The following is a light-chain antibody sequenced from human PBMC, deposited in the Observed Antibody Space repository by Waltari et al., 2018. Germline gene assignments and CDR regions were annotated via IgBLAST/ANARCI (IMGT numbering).Light chain of an antibody. V-gene: IGLV2-14*03. CDR1: SSDIGGYVY. CDR3: CSYTSASTLGV. J-gene: IGLJ3*02. Sequence: QSALTQPASVSGSPGQSITISCTGTSSDIGGYVYVSWYQQYPGKAPKLMIYDVIYRPSGVSNRFSGSKSGNTASLTISGLQAEDEADDYCCSYTSASTLGVFGGGTKLTVL. CDR2: DVI.